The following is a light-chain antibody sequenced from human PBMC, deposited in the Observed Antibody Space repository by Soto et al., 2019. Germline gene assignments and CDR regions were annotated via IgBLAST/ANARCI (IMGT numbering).Light chain of an antibody. J-gene: IGKJ1*01. CDR1: QTVRNNY. CDR2: AAS. CDR3: QQTYSNPKT. V-gene: IGKV1-39*01. Sequence: TQSPGTLSLSPGDRATLSCRASQTVRNNYLAWYQQKPGKAPELLIYAASSLQSGVPFRFSGSRSGTDFTLTISSLQPEDFATYYCQQTYSNPKTFGQGTKVDIK.